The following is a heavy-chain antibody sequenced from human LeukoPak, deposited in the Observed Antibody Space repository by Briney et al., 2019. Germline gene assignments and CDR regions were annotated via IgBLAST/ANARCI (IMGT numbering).Heavy chain of an antibody. CDR2: ISSSGTTI. CDR1: GFPFSSYR. D-gene: IGHD4-17*01. Sequence: GGSLRLSCAASGFPFSSYRMNWVRQAPGKGLEWLSYISSSGTTIKYADSVKGRFTISRDNAKNSLYLQVNSLRAEDTAVYYCARIMITVTTSDYWGQGTLVTVSS. J-gene: IGHJ4*02. CDR3: ARIMITVTTSDY. V-gene: IGHV3-48*04.